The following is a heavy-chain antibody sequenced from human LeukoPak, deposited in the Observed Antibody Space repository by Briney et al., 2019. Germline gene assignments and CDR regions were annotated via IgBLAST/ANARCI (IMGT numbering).Heavy chain of an antibody. CDR3: ARVYYSSSYDYWYFDL. CDR2: IYYSGST. D-gene: IGHD6-13*01. CDR1: SGSISTSNYY. Sequence: SETLSLTCTVSSGSISTSNYYWGWIRQTPGKGLEWIGYIYYSGSTNYNPSLKSRLTISVDTSKNQFSLKLSSVTAADTAVYYCARVYYSSSYDYWYFDLWGRGTLVTVSS. J-gene: IGHJ2*01. V-gene: IGHV4-61*05.